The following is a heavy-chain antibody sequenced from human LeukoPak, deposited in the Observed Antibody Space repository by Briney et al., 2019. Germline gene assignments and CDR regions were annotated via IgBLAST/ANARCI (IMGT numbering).Heavy chain of an antibody. CDR3: ARGAMAPYSSGWQHFDY. CDR1: GGSISSYY. J-gene: IGHJ4*02. V-gene: IGHV4-4*07. D-gene: IGHD6-19*01. Sequence: PSETLSLTCTVSGGSISSYYWSRIRQPAGKGLEWIGRIYTSGSTNYNPSLKSRVTMSVDTSKNQFSLKLSSVTAADTAVYYCARGAMAPYSSGWQHFDYWGQGTLVTVSS. CDR2: IYTSGST.